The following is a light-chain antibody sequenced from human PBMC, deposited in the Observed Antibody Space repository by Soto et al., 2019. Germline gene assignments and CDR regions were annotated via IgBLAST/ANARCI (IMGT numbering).Light chain of an antibody. CDR1: QSISSY. J-gene: IGKJ3*01. V-gene: IGKV1-39*01. CDR2: AAS. CDR3: QQSYSTLSFT. Sequence: DIQMTQSPSSLSASVGDRVTITCRASQSISSYLNWYQQKPGKAPKLLIYAASSLQGGVPSRFSGSGSGTDFTLTISRLQPEDFATYYCQQSYSTLSFTFGPGTKVDIK.